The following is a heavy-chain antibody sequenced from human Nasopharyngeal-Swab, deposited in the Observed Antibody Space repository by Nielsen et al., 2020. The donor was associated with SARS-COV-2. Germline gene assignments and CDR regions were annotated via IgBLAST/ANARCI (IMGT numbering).Heavy chain of an antibody. J-gene: IGHJ4*02. CDR1: GFTFDDYA. CDR3: AKGGNYYDSSGHIDY. CDR2: ISWNSGSI. Sequence: GESLKISCAASGFTFDDYAMHWVRPAPGKGLEWVSGISWNSGSIGYADPVKGRFTISRDNAKNSLYLQMNSLRAEDTALYYCAKGGNYYDSSGHIDYWGQGTLVTVSS. V-gene: IGHV3-9*01. D-gene: IGHD3-22*01.